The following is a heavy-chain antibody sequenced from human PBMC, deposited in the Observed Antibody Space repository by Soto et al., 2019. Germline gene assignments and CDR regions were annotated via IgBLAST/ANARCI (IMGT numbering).Heavy chain of an antibody. CDR3: ARVRGGDWYYFDY. D-gene: IGHD2-21*02. J-gene: IGHJ4*02. CDR2: IIPILGIA. CDR1: GGTFSSYT. Sequence: QVQLVQSGAEVKKPGSSVKVSCKASGGTFSSYTISWVRQAPGQGLEWMGRIIPILGIANYAQKFQGRVTXTXDXXTSTAYMELSSLRSEDTAVYYCARVRGGDWYYFDYWGQGTLVTVSS. V-gene: IGHV1-69*02.